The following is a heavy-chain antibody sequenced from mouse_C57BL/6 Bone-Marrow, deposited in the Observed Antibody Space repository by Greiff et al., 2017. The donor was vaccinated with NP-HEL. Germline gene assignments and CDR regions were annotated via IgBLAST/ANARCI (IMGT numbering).Heavy chain of an antibody. V-gene: IGHV14-2*01. CDR1: GFTFPDYY. J-gene: IGHJ2*01. CDR3: ARESLESNDDY. Sequence: EVQLQQSGAVLVKPGASVKLSCTASGFTFPDYYMHWVTPSTEQGLEWIGSIAPEDGDTKYAPKFPGKATITADTSSNTAYLQLSSLTSEDTAVLYGARESLESNDDYWGQGTTITVAA. CDR2: IAPEDGDT. D-gene: IGHD6-2*01.